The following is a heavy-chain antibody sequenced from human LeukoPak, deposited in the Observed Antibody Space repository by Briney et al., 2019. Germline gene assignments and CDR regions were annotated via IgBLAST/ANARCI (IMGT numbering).Heavy chain of an antibody. CDR3: ARGPRRRAFDI. J-gene: IGHJ3*02. D-gene: IGHD1-1*01. CDR1: GGSISSGGYY. V-gene: IGHV4-30-2*01. CDR2: IYHSGST. Sequence: PSETLSLTCTVSGGSISSGGYYWSWIRQPPGKGLEWIGYIYHSGSTYYNPSLKSRVTISVDTSKNQFSLKLSSVTAADTAVYYCARGPRRRAFDIWGQGTMVTVSS.